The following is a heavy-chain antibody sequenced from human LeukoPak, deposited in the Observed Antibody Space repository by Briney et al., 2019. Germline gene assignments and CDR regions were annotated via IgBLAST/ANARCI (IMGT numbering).Heavy chain of an antibody. Sequence: GRSLRLSCAASGFTFSSYAMHWVRQAPGKGLEWVAVISYDGSNKYYADSVKGRFTISRDNSKNTLYLQMNSLRAEDTAVYYCAREGGYSYGPNYYYYGMDVWGQGTTVTVSS. CDR1: GFTFSSYA. J-gene: IGHJ6*02. CDR3: AREGGYSYGPNYYYYGMDV. V-gene: IGHV3-30-3*01. D-gene: IGHD5-18*01. CDR2: ISYDGSNK.